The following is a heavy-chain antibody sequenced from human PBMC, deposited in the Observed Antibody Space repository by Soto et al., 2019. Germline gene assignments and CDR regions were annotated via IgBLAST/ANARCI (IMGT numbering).Heavy chain of an antibody. CDR1: GYTFTSYG. CDR3: ARYKLRRYFDWVSHFDY. J-gene: IGHJ4*02. Sequence: QVQLVQSGAEVKKPGVSVKVSCKASGYTFTSYGISWVRQAPGQGLEWMGWISAYNGNTNYAQKLQGRITMTTDTSTSPAYMELRSLRSDDTAVYYCARYKLRRYFDWVSHFDYWGQGTLVTVSS. CDR2: ISAYNGNT. D-gene: IGHD3-9*01. V-gene: IGHV1-18*01.